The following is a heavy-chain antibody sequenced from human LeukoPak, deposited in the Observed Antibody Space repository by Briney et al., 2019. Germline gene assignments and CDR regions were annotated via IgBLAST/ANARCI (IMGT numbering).Heavy chain of an antibody. J-gene: IGHJ4*02. CDR1: GYTFTSYY. CDR3: ARDTPRPVPRGFEY. Sequence: GSVKVSCKTSGYTFTSYYMHWVRQAPGQGLEWMGWINPNSGGTNYAQKFQGRVTMTRDTSISTAYMELSRLRSDDTAVYYCARDTPRPVPRGFEYWGQGTLVTVSS. V-gene: IGHV1-2*02. CDR2: INPNSGGT.